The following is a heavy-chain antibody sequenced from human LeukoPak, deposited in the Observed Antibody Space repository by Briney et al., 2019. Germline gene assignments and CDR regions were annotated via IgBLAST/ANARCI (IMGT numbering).Heavy chain of an antibody. CDR2: IYTSGST. Sequence: PSETLSLTCTVSGGSISSYYWSWIRQPAGKGLEWIGRIYTSGSTNYNPSLKSRVTISVDTSKNQFSLKLSSVTAVDTAVYYCARGRSSMVRGYYYYYMDVWGKGTTVTISS. V-gene: IGHV4-4*07. D-gene: IGHD3-10*01. J-gene: IGHJ6*03. CDR1: GGSISSYY. CDR3: ARGRSSMVRGYYYYYMDV.